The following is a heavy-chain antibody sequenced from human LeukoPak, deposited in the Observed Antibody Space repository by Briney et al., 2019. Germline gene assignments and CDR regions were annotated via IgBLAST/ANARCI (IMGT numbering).Heavy chain of an antibody. V-gene: IGHV4-39*07. CDR3: ARDSGVRGVNNNDAFDI. CDR2: MFNSGST. CDR1: GGSISSSSYY. D-gene: IGHD3-10*01. J-gene: IGHJ3*02. Sequence: SETLSLTCTVSGGSISSSSYYWGWIRQPPGKGLELIGSMFNSGSTYYNPSLKSRVTISVDTSKNQFSLKLSSVTAADTAVYYCARDSGVRGVNNNDAFDIWGQGTMVTISS.